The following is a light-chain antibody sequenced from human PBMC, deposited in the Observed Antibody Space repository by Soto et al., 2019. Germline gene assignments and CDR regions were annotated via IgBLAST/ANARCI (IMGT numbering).Light chain of an antibody. CDR1: QGISSY. CDR3: QQLDSYPLT. CDR2: AAS. V-gene: IGKV1-9*01. Sequence: IQLTQSPSSLSASVGDRVTITCRASQGISSYLAWYQQKPGKAPKLLIYAASTLQSGVPSRFSGSGSETDFTFTISSLQPEDFATYYCQQLDSYPLTFGPGTKVDLK. J-gene: IGKJ3*01.